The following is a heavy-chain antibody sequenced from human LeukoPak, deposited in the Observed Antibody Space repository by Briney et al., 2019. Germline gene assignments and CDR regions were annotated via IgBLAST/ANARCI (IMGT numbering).Heavy chain of an antibody. D-gene: IGHD2/OR15-2a*01. J-gene: IGHJ5*02. Sequence: PGGCMRLSCAAYGFTFSSYSMNWVRQAPGKGLEWVSTISSSSSHIYYADSVKGRFTISRDDAKNSLYLQMNSLRVEDMAMYYCARDVMKEAPPNWFDPWGQGTLVTVSP. CDR2: ISSSSSHI. CDR1: GFTFSSYS. V-gene: IGHV3-21*06. CDR3: ARDVMKEAPPNWFDP.